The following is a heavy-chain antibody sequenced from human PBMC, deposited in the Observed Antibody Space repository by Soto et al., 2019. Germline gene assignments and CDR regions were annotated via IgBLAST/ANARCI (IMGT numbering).Heavy chain of an antibody. J-gene: IGHJ6*02. Sequence: ASVKVSCKASGYTFTGYYIHWVRQAPGQGLEWMGWISAYNGNTNYAQKLQGRVTMTTDTSTSTAYMELRSMRSDDTAVYYCARGGLAAWGSSPVIGVWGPGTTVTL. CDR3: ARGGLAAWGSSPVIGV. CDR1: GYTFTGYY. CDR2: ISAYNGNT. V-gene: IGHV1-18*04. D-gene: IGHD6-6*01.